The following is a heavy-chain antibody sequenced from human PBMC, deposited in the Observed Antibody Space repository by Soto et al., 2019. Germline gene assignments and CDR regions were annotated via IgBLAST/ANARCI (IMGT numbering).Heavy chain of an antibody. D-gene: IGHD2-21*02. J-gene: IGHJ4*02. Sequence: SETLSLTCTVSGGSISSGGYYWSWIRQHPGKGLEWIGYIYYSGSTYYNPSLKSRVTISVDTSKNQFSLKLSSVTAADTAVYYCARVRDGGNSFDYWGQGTLVTVSS. CDR1: GGSISSGGYY. CDR3: ARVRDGGNSFDY. V-gene: IGHV4-31*03. CDR2: IYYSGST.